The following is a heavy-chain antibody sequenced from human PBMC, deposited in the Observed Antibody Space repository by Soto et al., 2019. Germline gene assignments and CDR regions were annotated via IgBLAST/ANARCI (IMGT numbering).Heavy chain of an antibody. CDR3: VKMSYFRGGSCYSGWS. J-gene: IGHJ5*02. D-gene: IGHD2-15*01. CDR1: GGTFSRNA. CDR2: IVPFFGTT. V-gene: IGHV1-69*14. Sequence: QVQLVQSGAEVRKPGSSVKVSCKASGGTFSRNAIAWVRQAPGQGLEWMGGIVPFFGTTTYAQTFQDRVILTAXXXLXXAFMGLTSRKSGDTAVYYCVKMSYFRGGSCYSGWSWGQGTLVTVSS.